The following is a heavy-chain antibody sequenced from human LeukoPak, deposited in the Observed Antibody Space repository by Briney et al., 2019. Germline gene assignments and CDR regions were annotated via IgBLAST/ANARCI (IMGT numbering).Heavy chain of an antibody. D-gene: IGHD5-12*01. Sequence: SVKVSCKASGSAFSGYTITWVGQAPGQGLEWVGGIITNLASTNYAQKFQGRVTISADDSTSTAYMQLRSLTSEDTAFYYCALAFSGYDRWFPEPPDQWGQGTLVTVSS. CDR1: GSAFSGYT. CDR3: ALAFSGYDRWFPEPPDQ. J-gene: IGHJ4*02. CDR2: IITNLAST. V-gene: IGHV1-69*13.